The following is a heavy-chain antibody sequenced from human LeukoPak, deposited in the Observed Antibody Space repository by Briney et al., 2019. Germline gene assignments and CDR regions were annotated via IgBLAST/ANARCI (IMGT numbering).Heavy chain of an antibody. CDR3: ARSQPDEVTPPFAFDI. CDR2: IYYSGST. J-gene: IGHJ3*02. D-gene: IGHD5-18*01. V-gene: IGHV4-59*01. Sequence: PSETLSLTCTVSGGSISSYYWSWIRQPPGKGLEWIGYIYYSGSTNSNPSLKSRVTISVDTSKNQFSLKLSSVTAADTAVYYCARSQPDEVTPPFAFDIWGQGTMVTVSS. CDR1: GGSISSYY.